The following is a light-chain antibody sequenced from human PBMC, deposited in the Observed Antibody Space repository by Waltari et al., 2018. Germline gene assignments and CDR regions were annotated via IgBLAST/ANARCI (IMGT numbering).Light chain of an antibody. CDR3: QQSYSSLYT. V-gene: IGKV1-9*01. Sequence: IQLTQSPSPLSSSVGDRITITCRASQGISSYLAWYQQKPGKAPKLLIYAASTLQSGVPSRFSGSGSGTDFTLTISSLHPEDFATYFCQQSYSSLYTFGQGTKLEI. J-gene: IGKJ2*01. CDR1: QGISSY. CDR2: AAS.